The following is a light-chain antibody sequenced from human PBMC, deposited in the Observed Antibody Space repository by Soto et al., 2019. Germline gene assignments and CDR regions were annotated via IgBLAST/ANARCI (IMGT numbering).Light chain of an antibody. CDR3: MSYAGGNRFV. CDR2: QVT. V-gene: IGLV2-8*01. Sequence: QSVLTQPPSASGSPGQSVTISCAGTINDVGGYNYVSWYHQHPGKVPQLMIYQVTKRPSGVPDRFSASKSDTTASLTISGLQAEDEGDYYCMSYAGGNRFVFGTGTKLTVL. J-gene: IGLJ1*01. CDR1: INDVGGYNY.